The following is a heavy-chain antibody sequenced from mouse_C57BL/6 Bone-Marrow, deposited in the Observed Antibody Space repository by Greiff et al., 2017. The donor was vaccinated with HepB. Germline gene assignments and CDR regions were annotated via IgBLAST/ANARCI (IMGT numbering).Heavy chain of an antibody. Sequence: EVQLMESGGGLVQPKGSLKLSCAASGFSFNTYAMNWVRQAPGKGLEWVARIRSKSNNYATYYADSVKDRFTISRDDSESMLYLQMNNLKTEDTAMYYCVRTSLNWDEFAYWGQGTLVTVSA. J-gene: IGHJ3*01. CDR3: VRTSLNWDEFAY. CDR2: IRSKSNNYAT. D-gene: IGHD4-1*01. V-gene: IGHV10-1*01. CDR1: GFSFNTYA.